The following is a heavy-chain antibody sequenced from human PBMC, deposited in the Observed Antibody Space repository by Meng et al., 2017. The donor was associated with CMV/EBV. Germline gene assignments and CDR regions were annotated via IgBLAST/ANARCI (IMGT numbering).Heavy chain of an antibody. V-gene: IGHV4-34*01. CDR3: ARGGGGEWELLHYFDY. D-gene: IGHD1-26*01. Sequence: QRQLQQWGAVLLEPSETLSLTCAVYGGSFSGYYWSWIRQPPGKGLEWIGEINHSGSTNYTPSLKSRVTISVDTSKNQFSLKLSSVTAADTAVYYCARGGGGEWELLHYFDYWGQGTLVTVSS. J-gene: IGHJ4*02. CDR2: INHSGST. CDR1: GGSFSGYY.